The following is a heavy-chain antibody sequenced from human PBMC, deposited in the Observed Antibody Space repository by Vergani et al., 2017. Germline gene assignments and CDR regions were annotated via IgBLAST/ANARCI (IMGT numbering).Heavy chain of an antibody. CDR2: IIPIFGTA. D-gene: IGHD3-10*01. V-gene: IGHV1-69*01. Sequence: QVQLVQSGAEVKKPGSSVKVSCKASGGTFSSYAISWVRQAPGQGLEWMGGIIPIFGTANYAQKFQGRVTITADESTSTAYMELSSLRSEDTAVYYCAREEDGSGSYYSGGAFDIWGQGTMVTVSS. J-gene: IGHJ3*02. CDR1: GGTFSSYA. CDR3: AREEDGSGSYYSGGAFDI.